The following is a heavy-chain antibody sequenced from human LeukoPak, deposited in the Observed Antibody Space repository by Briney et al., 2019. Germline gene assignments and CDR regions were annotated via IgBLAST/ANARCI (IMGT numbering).Heavy chain of an antibody. Sequence: GGSLRLSCAASGFTLSDYSMNWVRQARGKGLEWVSAISSTGGTTYYADSVKGHFTISRDNSKNTVYLQMNSLSAEDTAVYYCAKNGDRGAYCSGGTCYPYYYYYMDVWGKGTTVTISS. J-gene: IGHJ6*03. CDR1: GFTLSDYS. D-gene: IGHD2-15*01. V-gene: IGHV3-23*01. CDR2: ISSTGGTT. CDR3: AKNGDRGAYCSGGTCYPYYYYYMDV.